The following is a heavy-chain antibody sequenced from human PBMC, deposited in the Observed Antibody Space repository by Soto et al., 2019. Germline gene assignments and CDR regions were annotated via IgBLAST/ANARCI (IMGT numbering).Heavy chain of an antibody. D-gene: IGHD3-9*01. V-gene: IGHV1-18*01. CDR3: TKDVKFKDIYTGYFGNDL. CDR1: GYTFSNFG. J-gene: IGHJ6*02. Sequence: KVSCKASGYTFSNFGISWVRQAPGEGLEWMGWISPNSEKTKIAQRFQGRVTMTTDISTSTSYLELRGLTSDDTAVYYCTKDVKFKDIYTGYFGNDLWG. CDR2: ISPNSEKT.